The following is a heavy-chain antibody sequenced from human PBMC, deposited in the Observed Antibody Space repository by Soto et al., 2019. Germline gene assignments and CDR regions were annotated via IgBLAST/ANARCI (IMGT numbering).Heavy chain of an antibody. CDR3: ASLEWESTGYADY. J-gene: IGHJ4*02. CDR1: GFTFGSNW. D-gene: IGHD3-3*01. V-gene: IGHV3-7*03. Sequence: PGGSLRLSCAASGFTFGSNWMSWVRQAPGKGLEWVANIKRDGGEKYYVDSVKGRFTISRDNAKNTLYLQMNSLRADDTAVYYCASLEWESTGYADYWGQGXLVTVSS. CDR2: IKRDGGEK.